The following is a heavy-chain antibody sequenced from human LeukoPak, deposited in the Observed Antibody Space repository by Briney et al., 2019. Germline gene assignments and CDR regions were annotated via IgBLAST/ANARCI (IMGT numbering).Heavy chain of an antibody. D-gene: IGHD3-22*01. Sequence: ASVKVSCKASGYTFTSYDINWVRQATGQGLEWMGWMNPNSGNTGYAQKLQGRVTMTTDTSTSTAYMELRSLRSDDTAVYYCARVPPVDSYYYYDSSGYDYWGQGTLVTVSS. CDR3: ARVPPVDSYYYYDSSGYDY. J-gene: IGHJ4*02. CDR2: MNPNSGNT. V-gene: IGHV1-8*01. CDR1: GYTFTSYD.